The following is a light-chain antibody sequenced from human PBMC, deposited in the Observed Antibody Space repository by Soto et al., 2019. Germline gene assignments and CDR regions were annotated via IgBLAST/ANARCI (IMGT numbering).Light chain of an antibody. V-gene: IGLV6-57*01. CDR3: QSYDSTTVV. CDR1: SGSIASTY. J-gene: IGLJ2*01. CDR2: EDT. Sequence: NFMLTQPHSVSESPGKTVTISCTRSSGSIASTYVQWYQQRPGSSPTTVIYEDTQRPSGVPARFSGSIDSSSNSASLTISGLKTEDEADYYCQSYDSTTVVFGGGTKVTVL.